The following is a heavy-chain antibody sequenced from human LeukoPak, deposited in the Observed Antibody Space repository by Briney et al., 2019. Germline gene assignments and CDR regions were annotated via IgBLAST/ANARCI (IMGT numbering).Heavy chain of an antibody. CDR1: GFTFSSYS. D-gene: IGHD4-17*01. CDR2: ISSISSTI. V-gene: IGHV3-48*01. J-gene: IGHJ6*02. Sequence: PGGSLRLSCAASGFTFSSYSMNWVRQAPGKGLEWVSYISSISSTIYYADSVKGRFTISRDNSKNTLYLQMNSLRAEDTAAYYCAKVLGTTVTKRHYYYGMDVWGQGTTVTVSS. CDR3: AKVLGTTVTKRHYYYGMDV.